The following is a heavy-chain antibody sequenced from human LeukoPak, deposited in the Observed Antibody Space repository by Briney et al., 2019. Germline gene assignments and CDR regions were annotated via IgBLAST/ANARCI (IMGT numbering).Heavy chain of an antibody. V-gene: IGHV4-59*01. Sequence: SETLSLTCTVSGGSISSYYWSWIRQPPGRGLEWIGYLYYSGSPNYNPSLKSRVTISVDTAKNQFSLKLSSVTAADTAVYYCARDVGRGYIDYWGQGTLVTVCS. CDR3: ARDVGRGYIDY. J-gene: IGHJ4*02. CDR1: GGSISSYY. CDR2: LYYSGSP. D-gene: IGHD1-26*01.